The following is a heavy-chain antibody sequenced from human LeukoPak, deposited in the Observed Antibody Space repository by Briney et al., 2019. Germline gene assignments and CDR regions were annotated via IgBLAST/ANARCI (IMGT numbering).Heavy chain of an antibody. CDR3: ARSGSNYYYYYYMDV. D-gene: IGHD5-12*01. J-gene: IGHJ6*03. Sequence: ASVKVSCKASGYTFTGYYMHWVRQAPGQGLEWMGIINPSGGSTSYAQKFQGRVTMTRDMSTSTAYMELRSLRSDDTAVYYCARSGSNYYYYYYMDVWGKGTTVTISS. CDR1: GYTFTGYY. V-gene: IGHV1-46*01. CDR2: INPSGGST.